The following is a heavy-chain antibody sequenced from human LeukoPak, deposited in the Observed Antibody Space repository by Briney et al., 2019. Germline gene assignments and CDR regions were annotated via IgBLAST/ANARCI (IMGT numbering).Heavy chain of an antibody. CDR2: MYPNSGNT. CDR1: GYTFTSYD. CDR3: ARGQFYGDYVNY. D-gene: IGHD4-17*01. J-gene: IGHJ4*02. Sequence: ASVKVSCKASGYTFTSYDINWVRQATGQGLEWMGWMYPNSGNTGYAQKFQGRVTMTRNTSISTAYMELSSLRSEDTAVYYCARGQFYGDYVNYWGQGTLVTVSS. V-gene: IGHV1-8*01.